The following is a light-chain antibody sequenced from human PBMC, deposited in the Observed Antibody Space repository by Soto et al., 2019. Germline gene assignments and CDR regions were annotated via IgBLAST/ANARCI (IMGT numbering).Light chain of an antibody. CDR3: QQYCTSPPYT. CDR1: QSVSSSY. CDR2: GAS. J-gene: IGKJ2*01. V-gene: IGKV3-20*01. Sequence: EIVLTQSPGTLSLSPGERATLSCRASQSVSSSYLAWYQQKPGQAPRLLIFGASSRATGIPDRFSGSGSGTDFTLTISSLESEYFAVYYCQQYCTSPPYTFGQGIKLEIE.